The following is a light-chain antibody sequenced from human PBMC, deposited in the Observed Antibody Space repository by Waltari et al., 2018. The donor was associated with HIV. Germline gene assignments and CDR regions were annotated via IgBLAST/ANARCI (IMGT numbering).Light chain of an antibody. CDR1: PSVSSF. CDR2: AAS. Sequence: EVVLTQSPATLSLSPGERATLSCRASPSVSSFLAWYQQKPGQAPRLLIYAASNRATGIPARFSGSGSGTDFTLTISSLEPEDFALYFCQQRNHWPLTFGPGTRVDIK. V-gene: IGKV3-11*01. J-gene: IGKJ3*01. CDR3: QQRNHWPLT.